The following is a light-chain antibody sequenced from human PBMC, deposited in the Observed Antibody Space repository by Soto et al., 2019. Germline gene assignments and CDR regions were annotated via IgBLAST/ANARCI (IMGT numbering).Light chain of an antibody. CDR3: QQYNSWPT. CDR1: QSVNSN. J-gene: IGKJ1*01. CDR2: GAS. V-gene: IGKV3-15*01. Sequence: EIVMTQSPATLSVSPGERATLSCRASQSVNSNLDWYQQKPGQAPRLLIYGASTRATGVPARFSGSGSGTEFTLTVSSLQSEDFAVYFCQQYNSWPTFGQGTKVEIK.